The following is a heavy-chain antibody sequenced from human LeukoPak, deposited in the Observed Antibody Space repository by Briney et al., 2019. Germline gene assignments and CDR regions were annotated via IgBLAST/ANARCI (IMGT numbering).Heavy chain of an antibody. CDR3: ARDDGDYAEYFQH. D-gene: IGHD4-17*01. CDR1: GGTFSSYA. Sequence: GASVKVSCKASGGTFSSYAISWVRQAPGQGLEWMGGIIPIFGAANYAQKFQGRVTITADKSTSTAYMELSRLRSDDTAVYYCARDDGDYAEYFQHWGQGTLVTVSS. V-gene: IGHV1-69*06. J-gene: IGHJ1*01. CDR2: IIPIFGAA.